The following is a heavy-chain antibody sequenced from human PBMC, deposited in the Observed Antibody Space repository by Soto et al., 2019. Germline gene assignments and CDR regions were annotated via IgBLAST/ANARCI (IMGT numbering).Heavy chain of an antibody. CDR1: GDSISSGNKY. D-gene: IGHD3-16*01. Sequence: SETLSLTCTVSGDSISSGNKYWSWIRQAPGKGLEWIGYIFSSGTTYYNPSLKSRLTMSLDTSQNQISLRLASVTDADSAVYYCARVPSPFDYYYAMDVWGQGTTVTVSS. V-gene: IGHV4-30-4*01. CDR3: ARVPSPFDYYYAMDV. J-gene: IGHJ6*02. CDR2: IFSSGTT.